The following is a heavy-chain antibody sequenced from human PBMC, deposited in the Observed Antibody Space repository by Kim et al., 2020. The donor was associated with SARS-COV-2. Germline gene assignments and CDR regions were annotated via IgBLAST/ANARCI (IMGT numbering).Heavy chain of an antibody. D-gene: IGHD6-13*01. V-gene: IGHV4-34*01. Sequence: SETLSLTCAVYGGSFSGYYWSWIRQPPGKGLEWIGEINHSGSTNYNPSLKSRVTISVDTSKNQFSLKLSSVTAADTAVYYCARGPASLTYSSSWYGYWGQGTLVTVSS. J-gene: IGHJ4*02. CDR3: ARGPASLTYSSSWYGY. CDR2: INHSGST. CDR1: GGSFSGYY.